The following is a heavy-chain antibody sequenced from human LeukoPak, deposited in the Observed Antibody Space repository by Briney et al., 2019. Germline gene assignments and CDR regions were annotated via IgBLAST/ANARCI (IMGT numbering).Heavy chain of an antibody. CDR1: GGSISSSNW. CDR2: IYHSGST. CDR3: ARVGYFCSGGSCYSARRYYFDY. V-gene: IGHV4-4*02. D-gene: IGHD2-15*01. Sequence: SETLSLTCAVSGGSISSSNWWSWVRQPPGKGLEWIGEIYHSGSTNYNPSLKSRVTISVDKSKNQFSLKLSSVTAADTAVYYCARVGYFCSGGSCYSARRYYFDYWGQGTLVTVSS. J-gene: IGHJ4*02.